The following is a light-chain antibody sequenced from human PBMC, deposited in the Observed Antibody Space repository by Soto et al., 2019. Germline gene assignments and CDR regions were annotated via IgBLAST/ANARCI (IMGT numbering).Light chain of an antibody. J-gene: IGLJ2*01. V-gene: IGLV1-40*01. Sequence: VLTQPPSXXXXXXQXXTXXCTGSSSNIGAGYDVHWYQQLPGTAPKLLIYGNSNRPSGVPDRFSGSKSGTSASLAITGLQAEDEADYYCQSYDSSLSGYVVFGGGTKLTVL. CDR2: GNS. CDR1: SSNIGAGYD. CDR3: QSYDSSLSGYVV.